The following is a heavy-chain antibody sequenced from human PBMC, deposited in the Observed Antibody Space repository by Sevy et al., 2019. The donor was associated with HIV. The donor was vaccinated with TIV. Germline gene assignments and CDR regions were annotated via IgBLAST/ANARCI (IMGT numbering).Heavy chain of an antibody. J-gene: IGHJ3*02. CDR3: ARDHEPGGDAFDI. CDR1: GFTFSSYS. Sequence: RLSCAASGFTFSSYSMNWVRQAPGKGLEWVSSISSSSSYIYYADSVKGRFTISRDNAKNSLYLQMNSLRAEDTAVYYCARDHEPGGDAFDIWGQGTMVTVSS. D-gene: IGHD3-10*01. V-gene: IGHV3-21*01. CDR2: ISSSSSYI.